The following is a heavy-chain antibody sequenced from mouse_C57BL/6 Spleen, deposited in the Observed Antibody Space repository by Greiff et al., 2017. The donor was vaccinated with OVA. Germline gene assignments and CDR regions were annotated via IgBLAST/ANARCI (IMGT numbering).Heavy chain of an antibody. CDR2: INPGSGGT. CDR3: ARHSNYVSFAY. Sequence: QVQLKESGAELVRPGTSVKESCKASGYAFTNYLIEWVKQRPGQGLEWIGVINPGSGGTNYNEKFKGKATLTSDKSSSTAYMQLSSLTSEDSAVYFCARHSNYVSFAYWGQGTLVTVSA. D-gene: IGHD2-5*01. J-gene: IGHJ3*01. CDR1: GYAFTNYL. V-gene: IGHV1-54*01.